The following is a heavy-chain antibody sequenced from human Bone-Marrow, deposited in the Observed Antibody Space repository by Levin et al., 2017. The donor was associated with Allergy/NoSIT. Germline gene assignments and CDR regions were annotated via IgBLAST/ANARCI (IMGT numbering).Heavy chain of an antibody. J-gene: IGHJ6*02. CDR1: GDTVSSNFAA. Sequence: SETLSLTCAISGDTVSSNFAAWNWIRQSPSRGLEWLGRTYYRSKWYHDYVVSVESRMTIIPDTSKNQFSLQLKSVTPDDTAVYYCARDVVSVFAGGMDVWGQGTTVIVSS. CDR3: ARDVVSVFAGGMDV. D-gene: IGHD2-21*01. V-gene: IGHV6-1*01. CDR2: TYYRSKWYH.